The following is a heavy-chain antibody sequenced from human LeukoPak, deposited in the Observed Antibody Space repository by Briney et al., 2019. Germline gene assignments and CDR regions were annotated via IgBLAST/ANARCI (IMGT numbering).Heavy chain of an antibody. CDR1: GLTFSNYA. V-gene: IGHV3-23*01. J-gene: IGHJ3*01. D-gene: IGHD4-17*01. CDR2: IFASGGDT. Sequence: PGGSLRLSCAASGLTFSNYAMMWVRQAPGKGLEWVSAIFASGGDTRYADSVRGRFTISGDNSRNTLFLQMNSLTADDTAAYYCAKDPNGDYVGAFDFWGQGTMVTVSS. CDR3: AKDPNGDYVGAFDF.